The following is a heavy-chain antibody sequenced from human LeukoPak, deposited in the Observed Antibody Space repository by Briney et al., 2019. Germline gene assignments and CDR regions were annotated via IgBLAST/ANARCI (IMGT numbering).Heavy chain of an antibody. D-gene: IGHD2-2*01. CDR3: ARGVVPAGH. Sequence: PSETLSLTCTVSGGSISSGGYYWSWIRQPPGKGLEWIGEINHSGSTNYNPSLKSRVTISVDTSKNQFSLKLGSVTAADTAVYYCARGVVPAGHWGQGTLVTVSS. CDR2: INHSGST. V-gene: IGHV4-39*07. CDR1: GGSISSGGYY. J-gene: IGHJ4*02.